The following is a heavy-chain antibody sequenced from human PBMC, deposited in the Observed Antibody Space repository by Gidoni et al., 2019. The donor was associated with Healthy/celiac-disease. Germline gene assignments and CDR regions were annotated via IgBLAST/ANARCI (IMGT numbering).Heavy chain of an antibody. J-gene: IGHJ1*01. D-gene: IGHD5-12*01. CDR1: RGTFSSSA. V-gene: IGHV1-69*01. CDR3: ARDGGEMATIMVQYFQH. CDR2: IIPIFGTA. Sequence: QVQLVQSGAEVKKPGSSVKVSCQASRGTFSSSAIRWLRQAPGQGLEWMGGIIPIFGTANDAQTFQGRVTITADESTSTAYMELSSLRSEDTAVYYCARDGGEMATIMVQYFQHWGQGTLVTVSS.